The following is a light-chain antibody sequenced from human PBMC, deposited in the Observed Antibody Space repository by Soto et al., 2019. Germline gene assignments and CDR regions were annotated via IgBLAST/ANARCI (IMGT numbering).Light chain of an antibody. Sequence: EVVLTQSHLTLSLSTGESATLSCRASQSFRSLLAWYQQKPGQAPRLLIYDAYNRATGIPPRFSGSGSGTDFTLTISSLQPEDSAVYYCQQRHMWPITFGQGTRLEIK. J-gene: IGKJ5*01. V-gene: IGKV3-11*01. CDR1: QSFRSL. CDR2: DAY. CDR3: QQRHMWPIT.